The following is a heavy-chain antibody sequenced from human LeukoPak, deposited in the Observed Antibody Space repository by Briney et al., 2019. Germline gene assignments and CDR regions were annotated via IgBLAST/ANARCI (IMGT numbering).Heavy chain of an antibody. D-gene: IGHD2-2*01. CDR2: INPSGGST. CDR3: ARVGGYCSSTSCYWFDY. J-gene: IGHJ4*02. V-gene: IGHV1-46*01. CDR1: GYTFTSYY. Sequence: VASVKVSCKASGYTFTSYYMHWVRQAPGQGPEWMGIINPSGGSTSYAQKFQGRVTMTRDTSTSTVYMELSSLRSEDTAVYYCARVGGYCSSTSCYWFDYWGQGTLVTVSS.